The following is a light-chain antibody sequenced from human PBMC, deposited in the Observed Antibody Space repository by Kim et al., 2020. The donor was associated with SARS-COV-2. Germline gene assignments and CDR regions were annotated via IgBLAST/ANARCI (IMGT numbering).Light chain of an antibody. V-gene: IGKV1-39*01. J-gene: IGKJ1*01. CDR3: QQSHSTPRT. CDR1: QSISSY. Sequence: DIQMTQSPSSLSASVGDRVTITCRTSQSISSYLNWYQQKPGKAPKFLIYAASNLQSGVPSRFSGSGSGTDFTLTITSLQPADFATYYCQQSHSTPRTFGQGTKVDIK. CDR2: AAS.